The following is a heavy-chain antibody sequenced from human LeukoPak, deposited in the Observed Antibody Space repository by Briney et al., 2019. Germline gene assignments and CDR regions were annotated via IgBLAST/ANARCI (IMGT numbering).Heavy chain of an antibody. V-gene: IGHV6-1*01. Sequence: ASQTLSLTCAISGDSIFTNNVAWNWIRQSPSRGLEWLGRTYYRPKWSFDYAVSVKSRITINADTSKNQFSLQLSSVTPEDTAVYYCARGKYTSFDNWGQGTLVTVSS. D-gene: IGHD6-6*01. CDR3: ARGKYTSFDN. CDR1: GDSIFTNNVA. CDR2: TYYRPKWSF. J-gene: IGHJ4*02.